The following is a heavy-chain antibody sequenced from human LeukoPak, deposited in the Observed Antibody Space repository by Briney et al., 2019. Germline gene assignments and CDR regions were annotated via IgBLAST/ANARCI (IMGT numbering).Heavy chain of an antibody. CDR1: GGSISSYY. V-gene: IGHV4-59*08. Sequence: PSETLSLTCTVSGGSISSYYWSWIRQPPGKGLEWIGYIYYSGSTNYNPSLKSRVTISVDTSKNQFSLKLSSVTAADTAVYYCARHESGSLTTSFDYWGQGTLVTVSS. CDR3: ARHESGSLTTSFDY. J-gene: IGHJ4*02. D-gene: IGHD1-26*01. CDR2: IYYSGST.